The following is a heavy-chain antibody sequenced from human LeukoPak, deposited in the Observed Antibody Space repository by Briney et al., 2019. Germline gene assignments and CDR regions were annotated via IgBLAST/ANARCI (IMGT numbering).Heavy chain of an antibody. V-gene: IGHV3-48*01. CDR3: ARAVPDDSSGWLDAFDI. Sequence: GGSLRLSCAASGFTFSSYSMIWVRQAPGKGLEWVSYISSSSTTIYFADSVKGRFTISRDSSKNTLYLQMNSLRAEDTAVYYCARAVPDDSSGWLDAFDIWGQGTMVTVSS. CDR2: ISSSSTTI. CDR1: GFTFSSYS. D-gene: IGHD6-19*01. J-gene: IGHJ3*02.